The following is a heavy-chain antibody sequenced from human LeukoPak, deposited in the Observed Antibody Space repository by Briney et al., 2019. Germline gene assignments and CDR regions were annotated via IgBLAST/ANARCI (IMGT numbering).Heavy chain of an antibody. V-gene: IGHV3-30-3*01. CDR3: AGELGEGDY. CDR2: ISYDGSNK. D-gene: IGHD3-16*01. J-gene: IGHJ4*02. CDR1: GFXFSSYA. Sequence: PGGSLRLSCEASGFXFSSYAMHWVRQAPGKGLEWLAVISYDGSNKYYADSVKGRFTISRDNSKNTLYLQMNSLRAEDTAVYYCAGELGEGDYWGQGTLVTVSS.